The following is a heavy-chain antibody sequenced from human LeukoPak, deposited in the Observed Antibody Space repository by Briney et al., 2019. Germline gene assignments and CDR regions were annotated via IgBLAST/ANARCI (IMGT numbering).Heavy chain of an antibody. J-gene: IGHJ4*02. V-gene: IGHV4-39*01. CDR2: IYYSGST. D-gene: IGHD6-19*01. CDR3: ARLRKWLADY. CDR1: GGSISSSSYY. Sequence: PSETLSLTCTVSGGSISSSSYYWGWIRQPPGKGLEWIGSIYYSGSTHYNPSLKSRVTISVNTSKNQFSLKLSSVTAADTAVYYCARLRKWLADYWGQGTLVTVSS.